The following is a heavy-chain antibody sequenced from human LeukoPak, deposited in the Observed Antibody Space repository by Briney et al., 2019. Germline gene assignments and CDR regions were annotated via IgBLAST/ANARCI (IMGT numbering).Heavy chain of an antibody. CDR3: ARGRSGSPPDY. CDR2: INHSRST. D-gene: IGHD3-10*01. CDR1: GASFSGYY. Sequence: SETLSLTCAVYGASFSGYYGSWVRQPPGKGLEWIGEINHSRSTNYNPSLKSRVTISVDTSKTQFSLKLSSVTAADTAVYYCARGRSGSPPDYWGQGTLVTVSS. J-gene: IGHJ4*02. V-gene: IGHV4-34*01.